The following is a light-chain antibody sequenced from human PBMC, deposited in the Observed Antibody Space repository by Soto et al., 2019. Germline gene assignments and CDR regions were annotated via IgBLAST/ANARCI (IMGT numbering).Light chain of an antibody. Sequence: QSALTQPASVSGSPGQSITISCTGTSSDIGAYNYVSWYQQHPGKAPQFIIYEVSHRPSGVSHRFSGSKSGNTASLTISGLQTDDEADYYCSSYTTSSTLVFGGGTQLTVL. CDR3: SSYTTSSTLV. J-gene: IGLJ3*02. CDR1: SSDIGAYNY. V-gene: IGLV2-14*01. CDR2: EVS.